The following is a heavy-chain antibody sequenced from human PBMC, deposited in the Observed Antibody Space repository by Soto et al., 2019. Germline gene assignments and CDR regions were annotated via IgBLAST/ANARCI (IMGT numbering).Heavy chain of an antibody. CDR2: IYYSGST. D-gene: IGHD6-13*01. CDR3: ARLWEQLVFDYYYYGMDV. V-gene: IGHV4-39*01. Sequence: TLSLTCTVSGGSISSSSYYWGWIRQPPGKGLEWIGSIYYSGSTYYNPSLKSRVTISVDTSKNQFSLKLSSVTAADTAVYYCARLWEQLVFDYYYYGMDVWGQGTTVTVSS. J-gene: IGHJ6*02. CDR1: GGSISSSSYY.